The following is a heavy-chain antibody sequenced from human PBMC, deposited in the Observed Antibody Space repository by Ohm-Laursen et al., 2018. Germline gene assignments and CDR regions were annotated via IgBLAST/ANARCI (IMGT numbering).Heavy chain of an antibody. Sequence: SLRLSCAASGFTFSDYYMSWVRQAPGKGLEWVAVIWYDGSSKYYADSVKGRFTISRDNSKNTLYLQTNSLRVEDTAVYYCARERDYYDSNGYYSHWGQGIKVTVSS. J-gene: IGHJ4*02. V-gene: IGHV3-33*08. D-gene: IGHD3-22*01. CDR1: GFTFSDYY. CDR3: ARERDYYDSNGYYSH. CDR2: IWYDGSSK.